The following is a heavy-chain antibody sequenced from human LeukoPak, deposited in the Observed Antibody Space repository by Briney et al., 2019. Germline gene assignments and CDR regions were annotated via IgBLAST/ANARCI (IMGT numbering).Heavy chain of an antibody. V-gene: IGHV3-30*18. CDR1: GFTFSSYG. J-gene: IGHJ3*02. CDR2: ISYDGSNK. D-gene: IGHD3-10*01. Sequence: PGRSLRLSCAASGFTFSSYGMHWVRQAPGKGLEWVAVISYDGSNKYYADSVKGRFTISRDNSKNTLYLQMNSLRAEDTAVYYCAKASGVPWADYGFDIWGQGTMVTVSS. CDR3: AKASGVPWADYGFDI.